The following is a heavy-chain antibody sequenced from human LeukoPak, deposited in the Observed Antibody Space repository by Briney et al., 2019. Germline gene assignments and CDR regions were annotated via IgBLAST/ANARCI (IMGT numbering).Heavy chain of an antibody. V-gene: IGHV3-74*01. CDR3: ARDRVATIMMFVSYFDY. D-gene: IGHD5-24*01. CDR1: GNYW. CDR2: VNSDGSWT. Sequence: PGGSLRLSCAASGNYWMHWVRQAPGKGLVWVSHVNSDGSWTSYADSVKGRFTISRDNSKNTLYLQMNSLRAEDTAVYYCARDRVATIMMFVSYFDYWGQGTLVTVSS. J-gene: IGHJ4*02.